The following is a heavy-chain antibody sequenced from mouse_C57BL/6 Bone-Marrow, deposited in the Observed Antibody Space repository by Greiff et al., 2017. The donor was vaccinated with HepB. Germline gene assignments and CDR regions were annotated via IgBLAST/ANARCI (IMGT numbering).Heavy chain of an antibody. CDR3: ARFATVGEGAFDC. J-gene: IGHJ2*01. D-gene: IGHD1-1*01. V-gene: IGHV1-55*01. CDR1: GYTFTSYW. Sequence: VQLQQPGAELVKPGASVKMSCKASGYTFTSYWITWVKQRPGQGLEWIGDIFPGSGSTNYNEKFKSKATLTVDTSSSTAYMQLSSLTSEDSAVYYSARFATVGEGAFDCWGQGTTLTVSS. CDR2: IFPGSGST.